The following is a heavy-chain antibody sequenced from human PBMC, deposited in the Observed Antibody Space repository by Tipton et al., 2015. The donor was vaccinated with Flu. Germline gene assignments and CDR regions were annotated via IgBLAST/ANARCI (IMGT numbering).Heavy chain of an antibody. Sequence: QLVQSGAEVKKPGASVKVSCKASGYTFTSYYMHWVRQAPGQGLEWMGIINPSGGSTSYAQKFQGRVTMTRDTSTSTVYMELSSLRSEDTAVYYCARDGSYYDILTAQYYFDYWGQRTLVTVSS. CDR2: INPSGGST. CDR3: ARDGSYYDILTAQYYFDY. J-gene: IGHJ4*02. D-gene: IGHD3-9*01. CDR1: GYTFTSYY. V-gene: IGHV1-46*01.